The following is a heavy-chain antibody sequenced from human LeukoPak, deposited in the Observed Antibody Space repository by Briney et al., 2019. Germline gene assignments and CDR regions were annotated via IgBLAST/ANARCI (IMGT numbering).Heavy chain of an antibody. Sequence: TGGSLRLSCVASAFTFRTYSMHWVRQAPGKGLEWVSSISGSTSYIYYADSVRGRFTISRDNAKNSLYLQMNSLRPEDTAVYYCAKTIPYWYFDLWGRGTLVTVSS. J-gene: IGHJ2*01. V-gene: IGHV3-21*01. CDR2: ISGSTSYI. CDR1: AFTFRTYS. D-gene: IGHD5-24*01. CDR3: AKTIPYWYFDL.